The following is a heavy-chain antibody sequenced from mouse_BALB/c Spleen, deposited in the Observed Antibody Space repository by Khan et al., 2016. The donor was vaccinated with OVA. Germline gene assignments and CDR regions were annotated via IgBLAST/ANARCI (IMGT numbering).Heavy chain of an antibody. CDR1: GISITTGNYR. D-gene: IGHD2-2*01. CDR2: LFYSGTT. CDR3: ARDGGGFDSYYFDY. J-gene: IGHJ2*01. V-gene: IGHV3-5*02. Sequence: EVQLQESGPGLVKPSQTVSLTCTVTGISITTGNYRWSWIRHFPGNKLEWIGYLFYSGTTTYNPSLTSRTSITRDTSKNRFFLEMNSLTTEDTATYYYARDGGGFDSYYFDYWGQGTILTVSS.